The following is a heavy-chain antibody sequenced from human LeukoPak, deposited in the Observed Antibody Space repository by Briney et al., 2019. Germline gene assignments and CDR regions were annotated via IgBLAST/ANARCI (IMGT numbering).Heavy chain of an antibody. D-gene: IGHD3-22*01. CDR2: IGISGNTI. CDR3: ARASEYYYDSSGYYWDY. CDR1: GLTFSSHS. Sequence: AGGSLRLSCAASGLTFSSHSMNWVRQAPGRGLEWISYIGISGNTIYYADSVKGRFTISRDNAKKSLYLQMNSLRVEDTGVYYCARASEYYYDSSGYYWDYWGQGTLVTVSS. V-gene: IGHV3-48*04. J-gene: IGHJ4*02.